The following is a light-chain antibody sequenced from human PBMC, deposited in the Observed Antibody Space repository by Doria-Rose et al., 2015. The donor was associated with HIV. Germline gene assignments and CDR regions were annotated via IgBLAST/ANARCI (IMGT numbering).Light chain of an antibody. CDR2: QNN. CDR3: SAWDTNVAAWM. V-gene: IGLV10-54*04. Sequence: LFHQNNNRPPEISGRCSASRSGNTASLTITGLQPDDEADYYCSAWDTNVAAWMFGGGTKLTV. J-gene: IGLJ3*02.